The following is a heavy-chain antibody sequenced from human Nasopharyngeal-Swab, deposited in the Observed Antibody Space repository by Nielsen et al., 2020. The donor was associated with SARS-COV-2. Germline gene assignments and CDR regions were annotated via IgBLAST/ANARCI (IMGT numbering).Heavy chain of an antibody. CDR2: IYYSGST. J-gene: IGHJ6*04. CDR3: ARGGGIVVVPAAMGLGV. CDR1: GGSVSSGSYY. V-gene: IGHV4-61*01. Sequence: SETLSLTCTVSGGSVSSGSYYWSWIRQPPGKGLEWIGHIYYSGSTNYNPSLKSRVTISGDTSKNQFSLKLSSVTAADTAVYYCARGGGIVVVPAAMGLGVWGKGTTVTVSS. D-gene: IGHD2-2*01.